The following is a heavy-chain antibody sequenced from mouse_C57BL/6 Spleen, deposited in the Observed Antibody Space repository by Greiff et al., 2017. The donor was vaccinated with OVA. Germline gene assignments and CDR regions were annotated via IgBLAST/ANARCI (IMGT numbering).Heavy chain of an antibody. Sequence: QVQLQQSGPELVKPGASVKISCKASGYAFSSSWMNWVKQRPGKGLEWIGRIYPGDGDTNYNGKFKGKATLTADKSSSTAYMQLSSLTSEDSAVYFCARKTAQAYYFDYWGQGTTLTVSS. CDR3: ARKTAQAYYFDY. V-gene: IGHV1-82*01. D-gene: IGHD3-2*02. CDR1: GYAFSSSW. J-gene: IGHJ2*01. CDR2: IYPGDGDT.